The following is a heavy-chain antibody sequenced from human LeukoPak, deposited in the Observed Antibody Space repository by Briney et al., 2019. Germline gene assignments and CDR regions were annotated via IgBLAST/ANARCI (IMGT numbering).Heavy chain of an antibody. CDR2: IKEDGSEK. V-gene: IGHV3-7*01. Sequence: GGSLRLSCAASGFTFSNYWMSWVRQAPGEGLEWVANIKEDGSEKYYVDSVKGRFTISRDNARNSLYLQMNSPRAEDTAVYYCASGRQLGYWGQGTLVTVSS. D-gene: IGHD6-13*01. CDR3: ASGRQLGY. J-gene: IGHJ4*02. CDR1: GFTFSNYW.